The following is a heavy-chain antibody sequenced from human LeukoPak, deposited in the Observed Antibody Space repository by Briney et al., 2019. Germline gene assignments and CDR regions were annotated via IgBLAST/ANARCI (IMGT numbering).Heavy chain of an antibody. Sequence: QAGGSLRLSCVASGFTFSNYGMHWVRQAPGKGLEWVAVISYDGSNKYYADSVKGRFTISRDNSKNTLYLQMNSLRAEDTAVYNCARDLSIVPTPRFDYWGQGTLVTVSS. D-gene: IGHD2-2*01. V-gene: IGHV3-30*03. CDR1: GFTFSNYG. CDR3: ARDLSIVPTPRFDY. CDR2: ISYDGSNK. J-gene: IGHJ4*02.